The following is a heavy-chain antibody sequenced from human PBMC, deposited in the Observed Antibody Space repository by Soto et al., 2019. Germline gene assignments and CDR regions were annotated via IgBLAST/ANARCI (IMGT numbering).Heavy chain of an antibody. CDR3: ARDQRITLIVVVINPLDYSLDY. V-gene: IGHV1-18*01. CDR2: ISAYNGNT. D-gene: IGHD3-22*01. Sequence: SVKVSCKASGYTFTSYGISWARQAPGRGLEWMGWISAYNGNTNYAQKLQGRVTMTTDTYTSTAYMELRSLRSDDTAVYYCARDQRITLIVVVINPLDYSLDYWGQGTLVTVSS. J-gene: IGHJ4*02. CDR1: GYTFTSYG.